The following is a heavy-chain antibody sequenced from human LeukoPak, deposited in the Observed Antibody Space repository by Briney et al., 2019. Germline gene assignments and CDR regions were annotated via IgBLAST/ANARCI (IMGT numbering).Heavy chain of an antibody. V-gene: IGHV4-34*01. J-gene: IGHJ4*02. D-gene: IGHD3-16*02. CDR2: INHSGST. CDR1: GGSFSGYY. CDR3: ARVLGFYDYVGGIYLLDYYFDY. Sequence: SETLSLTCAVYGGSFSGYYWSWIRQPPGKGLEWIGEINHSGSTNYNPSLKSRVTISVDTSKNQFSLKLSSVTAADTAVYYCARVLGFYDYVGGIYLLDYYFDYGGQETLVTVSS.